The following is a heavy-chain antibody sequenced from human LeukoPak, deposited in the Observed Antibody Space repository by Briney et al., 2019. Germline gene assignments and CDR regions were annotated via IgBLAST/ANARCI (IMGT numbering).Heavy chain of an antibody. Sequence: PGRSLRLSCAASRFTFSSYGMHWVRQAPGKGLEWVAVISYDGSNKYYADSVKGRFTISRDNSKNTLYLQMNSLRAEDTAVYYCAKESLEAAAGLDYWGQGTLVTVSS. J-gene: IGHJ4*02. CDR2: ISYDGSNK. D-gene: IGHD6-13*01. CDR3: AKESLEAAAGLDY. CDR1: RFTFSSYG. V-gene: IGHV3-30*18.